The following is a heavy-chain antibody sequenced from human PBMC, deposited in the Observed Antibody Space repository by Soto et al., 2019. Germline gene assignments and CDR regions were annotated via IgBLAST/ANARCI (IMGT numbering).Heavy chain of an antibody. D-gene: IGHD1-7*01. V-gene: IGHV4-4*02. CDR2: IYHSGST. CDR3: AREPITGTTGIRWFDP. CDR1: SGPISISNW. J-gene: IGHJ5*02. Sequence: PSDALSLTRAASSGPISISNWWSWVRQPPGKGLEWIGEIYHSGSTNYNPSLKSRVTISVDKSKNQFSLKLSSVTAADTAVYYCAREPITGTTGIRWFDPWGQGTLVTVSS.